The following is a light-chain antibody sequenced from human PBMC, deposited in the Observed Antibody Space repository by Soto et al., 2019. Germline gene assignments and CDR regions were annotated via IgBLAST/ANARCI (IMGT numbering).Light chain of an antibody. V-gene: IGKV3-11*01. CDR3: QQHASLPLT. CDR2: EAS. J-gene: IGKJ4*01. Sequence: EIVLTQSPATLSLSPGERDTLSCRASQSVGNNLAWYQQKPGQAPGLLIYEASTRATCSPARFSGSGSGTDFTLTISSLEPEDFAVYYCQQHASLPLTVDGATNVETK. CDR1: QSVGNN.